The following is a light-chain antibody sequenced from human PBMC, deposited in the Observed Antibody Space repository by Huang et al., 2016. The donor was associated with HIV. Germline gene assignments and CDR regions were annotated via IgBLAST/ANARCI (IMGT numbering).Light chain of an antibody. CDR2: GAS. J-gene: IGKJ2*01. V-gene: IGKV3-15*01. Sequence: EIVMTQTQATLSVSSGERATLSCRASQSISSNLAWYQQKPGQAPRLLMYGASTRARGIPARFSGSAAGTDFTLTISSLQSEDFAVYYCQHYNNWPYTFGQGTKLEIK. CDR1: QSISSN. CDR3: QHYNNWPYT.